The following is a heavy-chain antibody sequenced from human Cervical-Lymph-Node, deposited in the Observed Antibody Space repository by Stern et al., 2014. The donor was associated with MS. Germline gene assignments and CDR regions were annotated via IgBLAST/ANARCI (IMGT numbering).Heavy chain of an antibody. CDR3: VRENQWLGLSGYFDY. CDR2: IRWNSGRI. Sequence: EVQLVQSGGGLVQPGRSLRLSCAASGFTFDDYAMHWVRQAPGKGLGWGSSIRWNSGRIGNADSVKGRISISRDNAKNSLFLQMNSLRAEDTALYFCVRENQWLGLSGYFDYWGQGTLVTVSS. J-gene: IGHJ4*02. D-gene: IGHD5-18*01. V-gene: IGHV3-9*01. CDR1: GFTFDDYA.